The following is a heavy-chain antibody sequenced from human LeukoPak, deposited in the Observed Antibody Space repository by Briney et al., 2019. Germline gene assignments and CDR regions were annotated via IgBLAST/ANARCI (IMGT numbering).Heavy chain of an antibody. CDR2: ISGNGDGT. J-gene: IGHJ4*02. Sequence: PGGSLRLSCAASGFTFGSYAMSWVRQAPGKGLEWVSGISGNGDGTYYADSVKGRFTISRDNSKNTVYLQMNSLRAEDTAVYYCAKVNRWRWLSGPHFDYWGQGTLVTVSS. CDR3: AKVNRWRWLSGPHFDY. CDR1: GFTFGSYA. V-gene: IGHV3-23*01. D-gene: IGHD5-24*01.